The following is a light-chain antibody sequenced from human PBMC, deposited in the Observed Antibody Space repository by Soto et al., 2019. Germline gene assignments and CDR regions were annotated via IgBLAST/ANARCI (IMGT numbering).Light chain of an antibody. CDR1: QTISNY. CDR2: RSS. CDR3: QQYYIYAT. J-gene: IGKJ1*01. V-gene: IGKV1-5*03. Sequence: DIQMTQSPSTLSASVGDRVTITCRARQTISNYLTWYQQRPGKAPKLLSYRSSILQNGVPSRFSGSGSGTEFTLTISSLQPDDFATYYCQQYYIYATFGQGTRVEI.